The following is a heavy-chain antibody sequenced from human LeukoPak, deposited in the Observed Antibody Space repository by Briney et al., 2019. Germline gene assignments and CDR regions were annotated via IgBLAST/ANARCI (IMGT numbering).Heavy chain of an antibody. CDR3: ARGRTYYYGSGSVWFDP. CDR2: INHSGST. D-gene: IGHD3-10*01. V-gene: IGHV4-34*01. CDR1: GGSFSGYY. J-gene: IGHJ5*02. Sequence: SETLSLTCAVYGGSFSGYYWSWIRQPPGKGLEWIGEINHSGSTNYNPSLKSRVTISVDTSKNQFSLKLSSVTAADTAVYYCARGRTYYYGSGSVWFDPWGQGTLVTVSS.